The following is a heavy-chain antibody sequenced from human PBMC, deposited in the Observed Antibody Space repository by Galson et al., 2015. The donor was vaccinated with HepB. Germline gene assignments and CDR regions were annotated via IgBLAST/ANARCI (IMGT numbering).Heavy chain of an antibody. CDR3: ARVRRDGYNYAFDI. J-gene: IGHJ3*02. CDR2: ISSSGSTI. V-gene: IGHV3-48*03. D-gene: IGHD5-24*01. CDR1: GFTFSSYE. Sequence: SLRLSCAASGFTFSSYEMNWVRQAPGKGLEWVSYISSSGSTISYADSVKGRFTISRDNAKNSLYLQMNSLRAEDTAVYYCARVRRDGYNYAFDIWGQGTMVTVSS.